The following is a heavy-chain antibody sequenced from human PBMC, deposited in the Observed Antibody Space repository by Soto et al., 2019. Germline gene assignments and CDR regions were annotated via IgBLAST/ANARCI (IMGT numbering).Heavy chain of an antibody. J-gene: IGHJ3*02. Sequence: PGGSLRLSCAASGFTFSSYGMHWVRQAPGKGLEWVAVIWYDGSNKYYADSVKGRFTISRDNSKNTLYLQMNSLRAEDTAVYYCAREMVGATDDAFDIWGQGTMVTVSS. CDR2: IWYDGSNK. V-gene: IGHV3-33*01. CDR3: AREMVGATDDAFDI. D-gene: IGHD1-26*01. CDR1: GFTFSSYG.